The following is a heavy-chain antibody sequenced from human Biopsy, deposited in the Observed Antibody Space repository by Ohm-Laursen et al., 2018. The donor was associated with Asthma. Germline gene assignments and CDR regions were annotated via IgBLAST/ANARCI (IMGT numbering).Heavy chain of an antibody. D-gene: IGHD5-12*01. CDR2: INPSGGST. J-gene: IGHJ6*02. V-gene: IGHV1-46*01. Sequence: GPSAKVSCKASGYTFTSYYIHWVRQAPGQGLEWMGIINPSGGSTSYPQKFQGRVTMTRDTSTSTVYMELSSLSSEDTAVYYCARGYSGSDRIVYYYSGLEVWGQGTTVTVSS. CDR1: GYTFTSYY. CDR3: ARGYSGSDRIVYYYSGLEV.